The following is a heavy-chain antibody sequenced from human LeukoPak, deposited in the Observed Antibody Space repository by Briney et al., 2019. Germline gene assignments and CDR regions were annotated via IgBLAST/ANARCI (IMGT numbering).Heavy chain of an antibody. D-gene: IGHD5-24*01. CDR1: GFSFNKYW. CDR3: ARGGDGSNSLINY. V-gene: IGHV3-74*01. CDR2: INPDGSTT. J-gene: IGHJ4*02. Sequence: PGGSLRLSCEASGFSFNKYWMHWVRQVPGKRPVWVSRINPDGSTTNYADSVKGRFSISRDNAKSIMYLQMNSLSVEDTAVYYCARGGDGSNSLINYWGQGTLVTVSS.